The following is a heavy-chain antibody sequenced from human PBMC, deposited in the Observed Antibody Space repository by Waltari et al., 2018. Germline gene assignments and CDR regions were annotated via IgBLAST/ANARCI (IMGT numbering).Heavy chain of an antibody. D-gene: IGHD3-22*01. CDR3: ARLPTKYYDSLGWGFFDQ. CDR2: LRNTGAT. CDR1: GDFPSDDH. Sequence: QVQLQESGPGLVKPSATLSLTCTVSGDFPSDDHWTWIRQAPGKGLEWIAYLRNTGATKCTPSRQSRVTVSAVTSKKQFSLRLTSVTAADTAVYYCARLPTKYYDSLGWGFFDQWGQGILVTVSS. J-gene: IGHJ4*02. V-gene: IGHV4-59*08.